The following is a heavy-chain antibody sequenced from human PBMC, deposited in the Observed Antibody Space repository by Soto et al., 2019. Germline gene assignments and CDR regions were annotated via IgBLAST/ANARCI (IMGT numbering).Heavy chain of an antibody. J-gene: IGHJ5*02. CDR1: GFTFDDYA. D-gene: IGHD2-2*01. Sequence: EVQLVESGGGLVQPGRSLRLSCAASGFTFDDYAMHWVRQAPGKGLEWVSGISWNSGSIGYADSVKGRFTISRDNAKNSLYLQMNSLRAEDTALYYCAKDSRSTLLVPAAPVAWLVWHGFDPWGQGTLVTVSS. V-gene: IGHV3-9*01. CDR2: ISWNSGSI. CDR3: AKDSRSTLLVPAAPVAWLVWHGFDP.